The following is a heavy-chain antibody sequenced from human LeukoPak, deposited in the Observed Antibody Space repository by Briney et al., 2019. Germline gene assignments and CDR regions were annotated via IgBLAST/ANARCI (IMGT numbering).Heavy chain of an antibody. CDR2: IIPIFGTA. J-gene: IGHJ5*02. CDR1: GGTFSSYA. V-gene: IGHV1-69*13. D-gene: IGHD2-2*01. CDR3: ARARYCSSTSCYFWFDP. Sequence: SVKVSCKASGGTFSSYAISWVRQAPGQGLEWMGGIIPIFGTANYAQKFQGRVTITADESTSTAYMELSSLRSEDTAVYYCARARYCSSTSCYFWFDPWGQGTLVTVSS.